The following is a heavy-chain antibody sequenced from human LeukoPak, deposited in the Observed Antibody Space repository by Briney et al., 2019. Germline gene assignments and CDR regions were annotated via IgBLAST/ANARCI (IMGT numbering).Heavy chain of an antibody. J-gene: IGHJ4*02. CDR2: IRQDGGEI. D-gene: IGHD3-3*01. CDR1: GFTFSNYW. V-gene: IGHV3-7*03. Sequence: GGSLRLSCAASGFTFSNYWMHWVRQAPGKGLEWVANIRQDGGEIYYVGSVKGRFSISRDNAKNSVYLQMNSLRAEDTAVYYCARASSAWGQGTLVTVSS. CDR3: ARASSA.